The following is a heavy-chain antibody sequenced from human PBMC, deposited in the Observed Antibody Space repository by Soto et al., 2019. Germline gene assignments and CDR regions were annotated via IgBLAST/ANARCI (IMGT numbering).Heavy chain of an antibody. CDR1: GGSVTSGNYY. CDR2: MSHSGGT. Sequence: QVQLQQWGAGLLKPSETLSLTCAVFGGSVTSGNYYWSWIRQPPGKGLEWIGEMSHSGGTHFNPSLKSRVTRSVDTSKNQFSRKMSSVTAADTALYYCARVERGTATTVVDAFDIWGPGTMVTVSS. CDR3: ARVERGTATTVVDAFDI. J-gene: IGHJ3*02. D-gene: IGHD1-1*01. V-gene: IGHV4-34*01.